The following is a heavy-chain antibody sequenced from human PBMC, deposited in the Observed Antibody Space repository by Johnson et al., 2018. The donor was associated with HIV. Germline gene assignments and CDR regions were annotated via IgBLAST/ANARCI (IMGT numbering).Heavy chain of an antibody. V-gene: IGHV3-23*01. Sequence: GGTSYYADSVRGRFTVSRDNSKNTLYLQMNSLRADDTAMYYCAKADTMAGDAFDIWGQGTMVTVSS. CDR3: AKADTMAGDAFDI. CDR2: GGTS. D-gene: IGHD2-2*01. J-gene: IGHJ3*02.